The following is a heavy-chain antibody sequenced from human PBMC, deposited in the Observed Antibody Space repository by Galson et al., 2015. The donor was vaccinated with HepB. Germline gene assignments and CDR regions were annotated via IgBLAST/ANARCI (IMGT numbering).Heavy chain of an antibody. Sequence: SVKVSCKASGYTFTSYAMHWVRQAPGQRLEWMGWINPNSGGTNYAQKFQGWVTMTRDTSISTAYMELSRLRSDDTAVYYCARADTTTYYYGMDVWGQGTTVTVSS. V-gene: IGHV1-2*04. J-gene: IGHJ6*02. D-gene: IGHD1-1*01. CDR1: GYTFTSYA. CDR3: ARADTTTYYYGMDV. CDR2: INPNSGGT.